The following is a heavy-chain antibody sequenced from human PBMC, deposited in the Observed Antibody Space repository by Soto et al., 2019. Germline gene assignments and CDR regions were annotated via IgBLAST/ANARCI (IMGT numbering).Heavy chain of an antibody. CDR2: INSKTDGEAT. Sequence: EVQLVDSGGGLVKPGGSLTLPCAASGFTFANAWMSWVRQAPGKGLEWVGRINSKTDGEATDYAAPVKGRFTISRDDSKNTMFLQMNSLQIEDTAVYYCTLHVVVVTSIHNYFNYWGQGTLVTVSS. J-gene: IGHJ4*02. CDR1: GFTFANAW. V-gene: IGHV3-15*01. D-gene: IGHD2-21*02. CDR3: TLHVVVVTSIHNYFNY.